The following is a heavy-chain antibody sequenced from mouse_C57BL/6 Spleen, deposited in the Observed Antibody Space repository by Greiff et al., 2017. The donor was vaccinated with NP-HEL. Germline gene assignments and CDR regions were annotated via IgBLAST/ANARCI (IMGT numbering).Heavy chain of an antibody. CDR1: GFNIKNTY. J-gene: IGHJ4*01. CDR3: ARTTVVATKAMDY. CDR2: IDPANGNT. Sequence: EVQLQQSVAELVRPGASVKLSCTASGFNIKNTYMHWVKQRPEQGLEWIGRIDPANGNTKYVPKFQGKATITADTSSNTAYLQISSLASEDTTIYYCARTTVVATKAMDYWGQGTSVTVSS. D-gene: IGHD1-1*01. V-gene: IGHV14-3*01.